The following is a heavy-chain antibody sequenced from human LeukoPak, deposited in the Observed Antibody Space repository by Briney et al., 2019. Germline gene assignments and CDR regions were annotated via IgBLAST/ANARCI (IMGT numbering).Heavy chain of an antibody. J-gene: IGHJ5*02. CDR2: ISYDGSNK. D-gene: IGHD3-22*01. CDR1: GFTFSSYG. V-gene: IGHV3-30*03. Sequence: GRSLRLSCAASGFTFSSYGMHWVRQAPGKGLEWVAVISYDGSNKYYADSVKGRFTISRDNAKNSLYLQMNSLRAEDTAVYYCARDFDSSFSYYYDSSGYDPWGQGTLVTVSS. CDR3: ARDFDSSFSYYYDSSGYDP.